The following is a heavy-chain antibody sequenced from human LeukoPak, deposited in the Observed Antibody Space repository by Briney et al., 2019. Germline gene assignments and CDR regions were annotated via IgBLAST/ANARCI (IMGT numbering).Heavy chain of an antibody. V-gene: IGHV4-39*01. CDR2: IYYSGNT. Sequence: SETLSLTCTVSGDSISSSSSYWGWIRQPPGKGLEWIGSIYYSGNTYYNTSLKSRVTISVDTSKNQFSLKLSSVTAADTAVYYCARKGSFDSSGWPHAFDIWGQGTMVTVSS. D-gene: IGHD6-19*01. CDR3: ARKGSFDSSGWPHAFDI. CDR1: GDSISSSSSY. J-gene: IGHJ3*02.